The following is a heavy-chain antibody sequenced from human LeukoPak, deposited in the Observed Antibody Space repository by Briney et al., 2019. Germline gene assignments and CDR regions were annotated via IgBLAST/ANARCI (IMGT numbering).Heavy chain of an antibody. CDR2: ISYDGSNK. D-gene: IGHD3-10*01. Sequence: QPGGSLRLSCAASGFTFSSYAMHWVRQAPGKGLEWVAVISYDGSNKYYADSVKGRFTISRDNSKNTLYLQMNSLRAEDTAVYYCARDRITMVRGVKGRYFDYWGQGTLVTVSS. J-gene: IGHJ4*02. CDR3: ARDRITMVRGVKGRYFDY. V-gene: IGHV3-30-3*01. CDR1: GFTFSSYA.